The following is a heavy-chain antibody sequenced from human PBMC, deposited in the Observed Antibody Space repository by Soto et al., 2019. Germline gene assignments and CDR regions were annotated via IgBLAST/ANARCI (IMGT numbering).Heavy chain of an antibody. D-gene: IGHD2-2*02. Sequence: SETLSLTCTVSGGSISSSGYYWSWIRQHPGKGLEWIGHIYYSGSTYYNPSLKSRVTISVDTSKNQFSLKLSSVTAADTAAYYCVRLRYCSSTSCHRFDPWGQGTLVTVSS. J-gene: IGHJ5*02. V-gene: IGHV4-31*03. CDR3: VRLRYCSSTSCHRFDP. CDR1: GGSISSSGYY. CDR2: IYYSGST.